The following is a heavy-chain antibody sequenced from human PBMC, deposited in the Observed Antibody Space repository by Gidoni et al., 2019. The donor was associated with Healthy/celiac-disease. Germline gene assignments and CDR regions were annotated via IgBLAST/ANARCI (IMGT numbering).Heavy chain of an antibody. CDR3: ATRTDYSSGWYGAFDY. D-gene: IGHD6-19*01. V-gene: IGHV1-69*06. J-gene: IGHJ4*02. CDR1: GGTFSSYA. CDR2: IIPIFGTA. Sequence: QVQLVQSGAEVKKPGSSVKVSCKASGGTFSSYAISWVRQAPGQGLEWMGGIIPIFGTANYAQKFQGRVTITADKSTSTAYMELSSLRSEDTAVYYCATRTDYSSGWYGAFDYWGQGTLVTVSS.